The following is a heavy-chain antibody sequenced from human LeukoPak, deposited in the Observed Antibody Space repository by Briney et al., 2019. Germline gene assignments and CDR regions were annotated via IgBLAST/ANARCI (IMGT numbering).Heavy chain of an antibody. CDR3: AGGYYYDSSGYHY. CDR2: INHSGST. CDR1: GGSFSGYY. J-gene: IGHJ4*02. D-gene: IGHD3-22*01. V-gene: IGHV4-34*01. Sequence: SETLSLTCAVYGGSFSGYYWSWIRQPPGKGLEWIGEINHSGSTNYNPSLKSRVTISVDTSKNQFSLKLSSVTAADTAVYYCAGGYYYDSSGYHYRGQGTLVTVSS.